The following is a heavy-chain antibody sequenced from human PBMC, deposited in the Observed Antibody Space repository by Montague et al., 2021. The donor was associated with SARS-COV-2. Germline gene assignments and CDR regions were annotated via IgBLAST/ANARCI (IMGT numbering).Heavy chain of an antibody. CDR2: IAHSGGT. CDR3: ANYHDNTGYYGAFDN. D-gene: IGHD3-22*01. CDR1: GFTFNNYA. J-gene: IGHJ4*02. V-gene: IGHV3-23*01. Sequence: SLRLSLSASGFTFNNYAMRWVRQVPGKGLEWVPTIAHSGGTFYADSVGGRFTISRDNSKNTMYLQMNSLRVEDTAVYYCANYHDNTGYYGAFDNWGQGTLVTVSS.